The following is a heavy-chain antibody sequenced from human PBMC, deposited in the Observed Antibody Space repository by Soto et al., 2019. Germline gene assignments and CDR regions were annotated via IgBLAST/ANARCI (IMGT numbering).Heavy chain of an antibody. CDR1: GCTFSSYA. CDR3: ASGTGPGGYYYYYYMDV. D-gene: IGHD3-9*01. Sequence: GGSLRLSCAASGCTFSSYAMSWVRQAPGKGLEWVSVIYSGGSTYYADSVKGRFTISRHNSKNTLYLQMNSLRAEDTAVYYCASGTGPGGYYYYYYMDVWGKGTTVTVSS. CDR2: IYSGGST. J-gene: IGHJ6*03. V-gene: IGHV3-53*04.